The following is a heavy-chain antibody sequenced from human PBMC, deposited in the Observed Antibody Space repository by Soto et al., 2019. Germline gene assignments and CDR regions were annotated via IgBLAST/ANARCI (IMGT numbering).Heavy chain of an antibody. V-gene: IGHV3-74*01. J-gene: IGHJ6*03. D-gene: IGHD3-9*01. CDR3: ARDTGLLRYFDCPGRYYMDV. Sequence: GSLRLSCAASGFTFSSYWMHWVRQAPGKGLVWVSRINSDGSSTSYADSVKGRFTISRDNAKNTLYLQMNSLRAEDTAVYYCARDTGLLRYFDCPGRYYMDVWGKGTTVTVSS. CDR2: INSDGSST. CDR1: GFTFSSYW.